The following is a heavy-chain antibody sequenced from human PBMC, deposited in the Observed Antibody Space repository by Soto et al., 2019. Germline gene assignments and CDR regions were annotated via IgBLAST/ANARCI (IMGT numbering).Heavy chain of an antibody. Sequence: PSVTLSLTCTVSGGSISSITYYWGWIRQPPGKGLEWIGSIYYSGNTYYNPSLKSRVTISVDTSKNQFSLKLSSVTAADTAVYYCARHPRNCSGGTCLLVWFDPWGQGTLVTVSS. CDR3: ARHPRNCSGGTCLLVWFDP. CDR1: GGSISSITYY. V-gene: IGHV4-39*01. CDR2: IYYSGNT. D-gene: IGHD2-15*01. J-gene: IGHJ5*02.